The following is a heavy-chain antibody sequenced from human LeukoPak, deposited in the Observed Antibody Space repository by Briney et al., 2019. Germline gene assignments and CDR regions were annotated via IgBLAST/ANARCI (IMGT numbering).Heavy chain of an antibody. V-gene: IGHV3-21*01. Sequence: GGSLRLSCAASGFTFSSYWMSWVRQAPGKGLDWVSSISSSSHAIFDADSVKGRFTIFRDNAKNSLYLQMDSLRAEDTAVYYCARGIREKGFDYWGQGTLVTVSS. CDR1: GFTFSSYW. D-gene: IGHD3-10*01. CDR3: ARGIREKGFDY. J-gene: IGHJ4*02. CDR2: ISSSSHAI.